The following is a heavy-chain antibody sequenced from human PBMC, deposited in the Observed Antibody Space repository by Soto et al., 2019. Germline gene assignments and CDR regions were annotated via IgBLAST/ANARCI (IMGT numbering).Heavy chain of an antibody. CDR2: ITVNGNT. D-gene: IGHD1-7*01. J-gene: IGHJ1*01. V-gene: IGHV4-4*07. CDR3: VRESGENWTYEAH. Sequence: QVQQLESGPRLVKPWDTLSLTCTVSGAYISDFSWSWIRQPAGKGLEWIGRITVNGNTQYNPSFRSRVTMSMDTSRNQFSLNLQSATAADTALYYCVRESGENWTYEAHWGQGTLVTVSS. CDR1: GAYISDFS.